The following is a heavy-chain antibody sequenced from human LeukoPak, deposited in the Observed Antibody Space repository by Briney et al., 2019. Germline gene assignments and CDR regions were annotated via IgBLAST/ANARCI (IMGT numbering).Heavy chain of an antibody. CDR3: ASLYGSGHADY. V-gene: IGHV3-11*01. D-gene: IGHD3-10*01. J-gene: IGHJ4*02. CDR1: GFTFSDYY. Sequence: GGSLRLSCAASGFTFSDYYMSWIRQAPGKGLEWASYISSSGSTIYYADSVKGRFTISRDNAKNSLYLQMNSLRAEDTAVYYCASLYGSGHADYWGQGTLVTVSS. CDR2: ISSSGSTI.